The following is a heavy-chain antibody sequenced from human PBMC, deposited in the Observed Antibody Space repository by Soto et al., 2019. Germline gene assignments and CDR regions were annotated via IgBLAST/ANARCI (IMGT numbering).Heavy chain of an antibody. CDR2: IKQDGSEK. V-gene: IGHV3-7*01. Sequence: GGSLRLSCAASGFTFSSYWMSWVRQAPGKGLEWVANIKQDGSEKYYVDSVKGRFTISRDNAKNSLYLQMNSLRAEDTAVYYCSREEHDILTGYYAYYFDYWGQGTLVTVLL. CDR3: SREEHDILTGYYAYYFDY. CDR1: GFTFSSYW. D-gene: IGHD3-9*01. J-gene: IGHJ4*02.